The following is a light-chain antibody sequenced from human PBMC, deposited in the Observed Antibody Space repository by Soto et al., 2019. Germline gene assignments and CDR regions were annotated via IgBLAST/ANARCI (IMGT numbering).Light chain of an antibody. CDR1: QSVSSSY. V-gene: IGKV3-20*01. Sequence: DIVLTQSPGTLSLSPGERATLSCRASQSVSSSYFAWYQQKPDQAPMLLIYAASSRATVLPDRFSGSGSGTNVTLTISRLEPEDFAVYYCQQYCSSPPWTFGQGTKVEIK. CDR3: QQYCSSPPWT. CDR2: AAS. J-gene: IGKJ1*01.